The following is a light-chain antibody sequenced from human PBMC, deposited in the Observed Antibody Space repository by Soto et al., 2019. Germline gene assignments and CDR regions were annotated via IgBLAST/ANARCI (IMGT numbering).Light chain of an antibody. Sequence: ETVMTPSHDIISVAPCESAPLSCRASRDVSTNLACFPQKPGQTPRLVLYGASKRAAGIPARFSGSGSGTEFTLTISSLQSEDCAIYYCQKYHTWPITFGGGTKGDIK. CDR3: QKYHTWPIT. CDR1: RDVSTN. V-gene: IGKV3-15*01. J-gene: IGKJ4*01. CDR2: GAS.